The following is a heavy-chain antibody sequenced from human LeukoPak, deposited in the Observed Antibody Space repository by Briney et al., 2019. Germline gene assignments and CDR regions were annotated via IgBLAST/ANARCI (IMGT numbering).Heavy chain of an antibody. CDR1: GGSINNYY. CDR2: IYTRGST. D-gene: IGHD2-15*01. J-gene: IGHJ3*02. Sequence: SETLSLTCTVSGGSINNYYWSWIRQPAGKGLEWIGRIYTRGSTNYNPSLKSRVTMSVDTSKNQFFLKLSSVTAADTAVYYCARGRYCSSDICCGGDAFYIWGQGTMVSGSS. V-gene: IGHV4-4*07. CDR3: ARGRYCSSDICCGGDAFYI.